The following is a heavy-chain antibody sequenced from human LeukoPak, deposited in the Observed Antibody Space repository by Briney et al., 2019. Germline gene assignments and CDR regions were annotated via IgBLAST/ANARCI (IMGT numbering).Heavy chain of an antibody. V-gene: IGHV5-10-1*01. CDR3: ARHSAGIVVAGK. D-gene: IGHD6-19*01. CDR1: GYSFTSYW. Sequence: GESLKISCKGSGYSFTSYWISWVRQMPGKGLEWMGRIDPSDSYTNYSPSCQGHVTISADKSISTVYLQWSSLKASDTAMYYCARHSAGIVVAGKWGQGTLVTVSS. CDR2: IDPSDSYT. J-gene: IGHJ4*02.